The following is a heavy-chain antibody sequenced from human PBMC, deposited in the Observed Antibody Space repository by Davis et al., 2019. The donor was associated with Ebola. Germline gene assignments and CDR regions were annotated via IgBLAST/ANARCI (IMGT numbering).Heavy chain of an antibody. CDR2: ISTGNGNA. J-gene: IGHJ6*02. CDR3: ARNRSVLRYFDWRGDYYGMDV. D-gene: IGHD3-9*01. Sequence: APVKVSCKASGYTFTNYAMHWVRQAPGQRLEWMGWISTGNGNARYSQKFQGRVTMTTDTSTSTAYMELRSLRSDDTAVYYCARNRSVLRYFDWRGDYYGMDVWGQGTTVTVSS. V-gene: IGHV1-3*04. CDR1: GYTFTNYA.